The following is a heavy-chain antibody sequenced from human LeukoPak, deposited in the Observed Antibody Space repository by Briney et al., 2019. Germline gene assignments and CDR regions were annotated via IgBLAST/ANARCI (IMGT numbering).Heavy chain of an antibody. CDR2: IYYSGST. CDR3: ARGGDWFDP. V-gene: IGHV4-4*07. D-gene: IGHD3-16*01. Sequence: SETLSLTCTVSGGSISSDYWNWIRQPAGKGVEWIGRIYYSGSTSYHPSLKSRVTMSIETSKNQFSLKLSSVTAADTAVYYCARGGDWFDPWGQGTLVTVSS. J-gene: IGHJ5*02. CDR1: GGSISSDY.